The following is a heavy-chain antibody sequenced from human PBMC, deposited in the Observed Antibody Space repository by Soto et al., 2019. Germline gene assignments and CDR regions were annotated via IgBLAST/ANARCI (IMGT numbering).Heavy chain of an antibody. CDR1: GGTFSTYA. CDR2: IIPIFGTT. Sequence: AAAVKVSCKASGGTFSTYAFSWVRQAPGQGLEWMGGIIPIFGTTSYAQKFQGRVTIIADESTTTTYMELSSLRYEDTAMYYCTRSSSTVTTCDYWGQGTMVTVSS. D-gene: IGHD4-17*01. CDR3: TRSSSTVTTCDY. J-gene: IGHJ4*02. V-gene: IGHV1-69*13.